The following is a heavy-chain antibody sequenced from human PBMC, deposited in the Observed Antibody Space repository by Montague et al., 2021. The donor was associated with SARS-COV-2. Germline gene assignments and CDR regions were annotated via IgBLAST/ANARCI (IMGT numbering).Heavy chain of an antibody. D-gene: IGHD3-10*01. V-gene: IGHV4-39*07. CDR1: GDSISSTDYY. Sequence: SETLSLTCTVAGDSISSTDYYWGWMRQPPGKRLEWIGTIHHTGINHNTSLLKSRVTLSVNTSKHQLSLLVTSVTAADTAVYFCVRVAWFGELSLADYWGQGTLVAVSS. CDR3: VRVAWFGELSLADY. CDR2: IHHTGIN. J-gene: IGHJ4*02.